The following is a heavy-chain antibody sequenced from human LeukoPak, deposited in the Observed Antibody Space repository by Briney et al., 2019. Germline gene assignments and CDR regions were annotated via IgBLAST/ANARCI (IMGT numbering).Heavy chain of an antibody. CDR3: ARSPDWESTVAYFDL. D-gene: IGHD3-9*01. V-gene: IGHV1-69*04. CDR1: GGTFSSYA. CDR2: IIPILGIA. J-gene: IGHJ2*01. Sequence: ASVKVSCKASGGTFSSYAISWVRQAPGQGLEWMGRIIPILGIANYAQKFQGRVTITADKSTSTAYMELSSLRSEDTAVYYCARSPDWESTVAYFDLWGRGTLVTVSS.